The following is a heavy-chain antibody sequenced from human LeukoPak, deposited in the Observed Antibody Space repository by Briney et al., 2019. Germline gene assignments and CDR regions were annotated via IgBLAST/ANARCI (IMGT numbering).Heavy chain of an antibody. CDR1: RGTISSYA. Sequence: SVTVSCKASRGTISSYAISWVRQAPGQGLEWMGGIIPMFGTPNYAQKFQGRVTINADESTNKAYMELSSLRSEDTAVYHCARGVVATASGAFDIWGQGTRVTVSS. CDR2: IIPMFGTP. J-gene: IGHJ3*02. D-gene: IGHD2-15*01. CDR3: ARGVVATASGAFDI. V-gene: IGHV1-69*01.